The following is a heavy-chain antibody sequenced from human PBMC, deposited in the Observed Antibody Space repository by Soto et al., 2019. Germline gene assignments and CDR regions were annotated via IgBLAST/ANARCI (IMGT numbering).Heavy chain of an antibody. V-gene: IGHV3-23*01. Sequence: PGGSLRLSCAASGFTFSSYAMSWVRQAPGKGLEWVSAISGSGGSTYYADSVKGRFTISRDNSKNTLYLQMNSLRAEDTAVYYCAKVGTAKVFFYYGMDVWGQGTTVTVSS. CDR2: ISGSGGST. CDR1: GFTFSSYA. D-gene: IGHD5-18*01. J-gene: IGHJ6*02. CDR3: AKVGTAKVFFYYGMDV.